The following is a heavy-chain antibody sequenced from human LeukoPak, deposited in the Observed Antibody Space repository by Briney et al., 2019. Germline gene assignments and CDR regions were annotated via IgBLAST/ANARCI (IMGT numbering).Heavy chain of an antibody. CDR3: TRDPEMATILFEY. D-gene: IGHD5-24*01. V-gene: IGHV1-2*02. CDR2: INPNTGDT. Sequence: GASLRVSSTPSGYTLTAYHMHWVRQAPEQRLERIGWINPNTGDTNYAQKFQCRVTMTRDTSSSAGYMDLSWLRSDDTAVDYCTRDPEMATILFEYWGQGTLVTVSS. CDR1: GYTLTAYH. J-gene: IGHJ4*02.